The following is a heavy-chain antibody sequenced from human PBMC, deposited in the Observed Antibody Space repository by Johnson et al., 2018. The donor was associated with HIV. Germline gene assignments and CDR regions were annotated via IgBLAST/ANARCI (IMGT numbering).Heavy chain of an antibody. Sequence: QMQLVESGGGVVQPGRSLRLSCAASGFTFSSYAMHWVRQAPGKGLEWVAVISYDGSNKYYADSVKGRFTISRDDSKNMLYLQMNSLKTEDTALYYCTTDVPGGPYYNAFDIWGQGTMVTVSS. D-gene: IGHD1-26*01. CDR1: GFTFSSYA. V-gene: IGHV3-30-3*01. J-gene: IGHJ3*02. CDR2: ISYDGSNK. CDR3: TTDVPGGPYYNAFDI.